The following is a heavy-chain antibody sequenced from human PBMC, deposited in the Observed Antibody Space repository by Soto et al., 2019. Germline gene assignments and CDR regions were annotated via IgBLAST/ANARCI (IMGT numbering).Heavy chain of an antibody. CDR3: ARDGLGWLQRTDAFDI. CDR1: GFTFSSYS. Sequence: EVQLVESGGGLVKPGGSLRLSCAASGFTFSSYSMNWVRQAPGKGLEWVSSISSSSSYIYYADSVKGRFTISRDNAKNSLYLQMNSLRAGDTAVYYCARDGLGWLQRTDAFDIWGQGTMVTVCS. D-gene: IGHD5-12*01. V-gene: IGHV3-21*01. J-gene: IGHJ3*02. CDR2: ISSSSSYI.